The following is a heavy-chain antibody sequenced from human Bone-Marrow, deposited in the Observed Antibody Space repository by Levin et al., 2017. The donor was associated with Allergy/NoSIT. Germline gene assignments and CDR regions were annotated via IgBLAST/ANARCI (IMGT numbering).Heavy chain of an antibody. D-gene: IGHD3-3*01. V-gene: IGHV3-30*03. CDR3: ARDVSFGRSVPSTWVDY. Sequence: GGSLRLSCAASGFAFSNHGMHWVRQAPGKGLEWVALVSYDGSDKFYGASVKGRFTISRDNSRNTLYLQMSSLKVEDTALYFCARDVSFGRSVPSTWVDYWGQGTLVTVSS. J-gene: IGHJ4*02. CDR1: GFAFSNHG. CDR2: VSYDGSDK.